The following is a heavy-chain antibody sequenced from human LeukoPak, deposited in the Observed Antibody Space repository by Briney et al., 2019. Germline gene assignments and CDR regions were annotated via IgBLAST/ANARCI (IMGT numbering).Heavy chain of an antibody. CDR2: IIPIFGTA. CDR3: ATECAYCSSTSPHP. Sequence: GSSVKVSCKASGGTFSSYAISWVRQAPGQGLEWMGGIIPIFGTANYAQKFQGRVTITADESTSTAYMELSSLRSEDTAVYYCATECAYCSSTSPHPWGQGTLVTVSS. J-gene: IGHJ5*02. CDR1: GGTFSSYA. V-gene: IGHV1-69*01. D-gene: IGHD2-2*01.